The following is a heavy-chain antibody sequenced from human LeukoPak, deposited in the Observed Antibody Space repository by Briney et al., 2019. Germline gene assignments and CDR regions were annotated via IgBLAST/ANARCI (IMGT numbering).Heavy chain of an antibody. V-gene: IGHV1-46*01. CDR2: TNPSGGST. Sequence: ASVKVSCKASGYTFTSYYMHWVRQAPGQGLEWMGITNPSGGSTSYAQKFQGRVTMTRDTSTSTVYMELSSLRSEDTAVYYCARRSPMIVVARDPSNFGFWGQGTLVTVSS. D-gene: IGHD3-22*01. CDR3: ARRSPMIVVARDPSNFGF. J-gene: IGHJ4*02. CDR1: GYTFTSYY.